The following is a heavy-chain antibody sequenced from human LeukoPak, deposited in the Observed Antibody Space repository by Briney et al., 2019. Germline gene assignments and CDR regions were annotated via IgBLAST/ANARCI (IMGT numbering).Heavy chain of an antibody. D-gene: IGHD2-8*01. CDR1: GASISRGDYY. CDR3: TTLYCTNGLCNNWFDP. V-gene: IGHV4-61*02. Sequence: PSQTLSLTCTVSGASISRGDYYWNRIRRPAGKGLEWIGRVYASGSTYYNPSLKSRVTISLDTSKNQFSLQLTSLTAADTAVYYCTTLYCTNGLCNNWFDPWGQGTLVTVSS. J-gene: IGHJ5*02. CDR2: VYASGST.